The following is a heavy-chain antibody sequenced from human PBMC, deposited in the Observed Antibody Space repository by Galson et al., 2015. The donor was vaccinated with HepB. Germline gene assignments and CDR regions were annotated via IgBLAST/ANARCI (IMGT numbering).Heavy chain of an antibody. CDR2: ISSSGSTI. J-gene: IGHJ4*02. CDR3: ARPTDPGYNHPLGYFDY. CDR1: GFTFSSYS. Sequence: SLRLSCAASGFTFSSYSMNWVRQAPGKGLEWVSYISSSGSTIYYADSVKGRFTISRDNAKNSLYLQMNSLRAEDTAVYYCARPTDPGYNHPLGYFDYWGQGTLVTVSS. V-gene: IGHV3-48*04. D-gene: IGHD1-14*01.